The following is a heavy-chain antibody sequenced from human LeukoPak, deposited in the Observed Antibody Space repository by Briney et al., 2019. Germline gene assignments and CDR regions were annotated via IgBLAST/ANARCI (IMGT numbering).Heavy chain of an antibody. V-gene: IGHV3-21*01. CDR2: IISRSSYI. Sequence: GGPLRLSCAASGFTFSSYSVNWVRQAPGKGLEWVSSIISRSSYIYYADSVKGRFTISRDNAKNSLYLQMNSLRAEDTAVYYCAREGGGIAAGVYYFDYWGQGTLVTVSS. J-gene: IGHJ4*02. CDR3: AREGGGIAAGVYYFDY. CDR1: GFTFSSYS. D-gene: IGHD6-13*01.